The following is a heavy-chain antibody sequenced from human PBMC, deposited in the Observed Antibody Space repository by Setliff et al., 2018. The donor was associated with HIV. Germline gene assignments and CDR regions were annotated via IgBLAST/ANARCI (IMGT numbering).Heavy chain of an antibody. J-gene: IGHJ4*02. CDR3: AREPSPSQWQPLYFDV. D-gene: IGHD6-19*01. CDR2: IYTSGIT. Sequence: SETLSLTCNVSGASTNACFLSWVRHPAGKGLEWIGHIYTSGITNHNPSLKSRVTMSLDTSKEQFSLRLRSVTAADTAIYYCAREPSPSQWQPLYFDVWGRGILVTVSS. CDR1: GASTNACF. V-gene: IGHV4-4*07.